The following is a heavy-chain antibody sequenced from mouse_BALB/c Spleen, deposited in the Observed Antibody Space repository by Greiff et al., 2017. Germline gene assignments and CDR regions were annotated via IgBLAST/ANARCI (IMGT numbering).Heavy chain of an antibody. CDR3: ARRGSSYDGRFFDV. J-gene: IGHJ1*01. CDR2: ISSGGSYT. CDR1: GFTFSSYG. D-gene: IGHD2-3*01. Sequence: EVQRVESGGDLVKPGGSLKLSCAASGFTFSSYGMSWVRQTPDKRLEWVATISSGGSYTYYPDSVKGRFTISRDNAKNTLYLQMSSLTSEDTAMYYCARRGSSYDGRFFDVWGAGTTVTVSS. V-gene: IGHV5-6*01.